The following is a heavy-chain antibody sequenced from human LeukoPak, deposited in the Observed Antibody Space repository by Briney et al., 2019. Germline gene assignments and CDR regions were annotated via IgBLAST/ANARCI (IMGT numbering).Heavy chain of an antibody. CDR1: GYTFTSYY. J-gene: IGHJ3*02. V-gene: IGHV1-2*04. Sequence: ASVKVSCKASGYTFTSYYMHWVRQAPGQGLEWMGIINPNSGGTNYAQKFQGWVTMTRDTSISTAYMELSRLRSDDTAVYYCAREEEYDAFDIWGQGTMVTISS. CDR2: INPNSGGT. CDR3: AREEEYDAFDI. D-gene: IGHD2/OR15-2a*01.